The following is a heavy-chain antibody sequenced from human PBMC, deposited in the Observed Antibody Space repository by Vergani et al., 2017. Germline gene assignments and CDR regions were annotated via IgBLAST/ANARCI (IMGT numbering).Heavy chain of an antibody. J-gene: IGHJ4*02. CDR2: TWYDGSKK. CDR3: AKETQDDTVEAPAAIQGTFDN. Sequence: QVQLVESGGGVVQPGRSLRLSCAASGFTFNQYGMHWVRQAPGKGLEWVAVTWYDGSKKYYGDSVRGRFTISRDNSKNTLYLQMNSLRAEDTAVYYCAKETQDDTVEAPAAIQGTFDNWGQGTLVTVSS. V-gene: IGHV3-33*06. CDR1: GFTFNQYG. D-gene: IGHD2-2*02.